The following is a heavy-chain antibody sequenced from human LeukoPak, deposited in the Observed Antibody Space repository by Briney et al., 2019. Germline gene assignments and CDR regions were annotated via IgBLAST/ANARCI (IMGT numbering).Heavy chain of an antibody. CDR3: AGVDIVAMGPPYGMDV. D-gene: IGHD5-12*01. CDR1: GYTFTSYD. Sequence: ASVKVSCKASGYTFTSYDINWVRQATGQGLEWTGWMNPNSGNTGYAQKFQGRVTMTRNTSISTAYMELSSLRSEDTAVYYCAGVDIVAMGPPYGMDVWGQGTTVTVSS. CDR2: MNPNSGNT. V-gene: IGHV1-8*01. J-gene: IGHJ6*02.